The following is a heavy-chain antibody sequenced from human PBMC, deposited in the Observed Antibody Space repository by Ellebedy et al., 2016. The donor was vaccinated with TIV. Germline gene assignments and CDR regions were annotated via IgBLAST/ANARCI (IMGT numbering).Heavy chain of an antibody. CDR1: GFTFSSYW. CDR2: INQDGSEK. D-gene: IGHD5-12*01. CDR3: AGFSGYEY. J-gene: IGHJ4*02. Sequence: PGGSLRLSCAASGFTFSSYWMNWVPPAPGKGLEWVANINQDGSEKYYVDSVKGRFTISRDNAKNSLCLQMNSLRAEDTAVYYCAGFSGYEYWGQGTLVTVSS. V-gene: IGHV3-7*03.